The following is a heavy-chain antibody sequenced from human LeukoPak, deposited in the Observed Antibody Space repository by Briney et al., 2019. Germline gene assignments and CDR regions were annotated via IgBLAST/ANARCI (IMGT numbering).Heavy chain of an antibody. J-gene: IGHJ4*02. CDR2: IRYDGSNK. CDR3: AKSLEIGVVKALRMAGYLDY. D-gene: IGHD3-3*01. V-gene: IGHV3-30*02. CDR1: GFTFSSYS. Sequence: GGSLRLSCAASGFTFSSYSMNWVRQAPGKGLEWVAFIRYDGSNKYYADSVKGRFTISRDNSKNTLYLQMNSLRAEDTAVYYCAKSLEIGVVKALRMAGYLDYWGQGTLVTVSS.